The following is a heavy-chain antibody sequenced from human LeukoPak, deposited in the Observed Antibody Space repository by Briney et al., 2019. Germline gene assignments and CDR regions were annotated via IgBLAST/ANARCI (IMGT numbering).Heavy chain of an antibody. Sequence: SETLSLACAVYGGSFSGYYWSWIRQPPGKGLEWIGEINHSGSTNYNPSLKSRVTISVDTSKNQFSLKLSSVTAADTAVYYCARRSDYDYVSGSSVWFDPWGQGTLVTVSS. D-gene: IGHD3-16*01. CDR1: GGSFSGYY. CDR2: INHSGST. V-gene: IGHV4-34*01. CDR3: ARRSDYDYVSGSSVWFDP. J-gene: IGHJ5*02.